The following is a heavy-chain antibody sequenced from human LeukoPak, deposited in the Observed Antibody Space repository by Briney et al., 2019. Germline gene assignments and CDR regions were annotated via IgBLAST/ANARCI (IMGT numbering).Heavy chain of an antibody. CDR3: ARDPSKVRRIAGWYFDL. CDR2: IYHSGST. V-gene: IGHV4-39*07. Sequence: SETLSLTCTVSGGSISSSSYYWGWIRQPRGKGLEWIGSIYHSGSTYYNPSLKSRVTISVDTSKNQFSLKLSSVTAADTAVYYCARDPSKVRRIAGWYFDLWGRGTLVTVSS. CDR1: GGSISSSSYY. D-gene: IGHD6-13*01. J-gene: IGHJ2*01.